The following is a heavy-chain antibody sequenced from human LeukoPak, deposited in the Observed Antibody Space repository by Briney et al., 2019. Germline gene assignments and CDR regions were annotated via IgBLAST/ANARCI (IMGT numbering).Heavy chain of an antibody. CDR3: AKDDGGSYYPYYYYMDV. J-gene: IGHJ6*03. CDR2: IKEDGSEK. V-gene: IGHV3-7*03. CDR1: GFTFSRYW. D-gene: IGHD1-26*01. Sequence: GGSLRLSCAASGFTFSRYWMTWVRQAPGKGLEWVANIKEDGSEKHYAESVKGRFTISRDNAKNSVYLQMNSLRAEDTAVYYCAKDDGGSYYPYYYYMDVWGKGTTVTISS.